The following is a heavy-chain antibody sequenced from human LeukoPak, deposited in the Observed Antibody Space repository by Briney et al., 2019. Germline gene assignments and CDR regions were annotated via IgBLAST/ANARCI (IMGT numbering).Heavy chain of an antibody. D-gene: IGHD5-24*01. Sequence: PSETLSLTCSVSGGSVSSSNYYWSWIRQPPGKGLEWIGYIYYSGSTTYNPSLKSRVTLSLDMSKNQFSLKLSSVTTADTAIYYCAGDRDAFWFDPWGQGTLVTVSS. J-gene: IGHJ5*02. V-gene: IGHV4-61*01. CDR3: AGDRDAFWFDP. CDR2: IYYSGST. CDR1: GGSVSSSNYY.